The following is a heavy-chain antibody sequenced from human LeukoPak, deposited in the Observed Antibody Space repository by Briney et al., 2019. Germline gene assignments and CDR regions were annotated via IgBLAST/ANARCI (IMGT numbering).Heavy chain of an antibody. Sequence: KPSETLSLTCTVSGGSISSYYWCWIRQPAGKGLEWIGRIYTSGSTSYNPSLKSRVTMSVDTSKNQFSLKLSSVTAADTAVYYCARGPNRITMMIGDAFDIWGQGTMVTISS. CDR3: ARGPNRITMMIGDAFDI. CDR1: GGSISSYY. J-gene: IGHJ3*02. D-gene: IGHD3-22*01. CDR2: IYTSGST. V-gene: IGHV4-4*07.